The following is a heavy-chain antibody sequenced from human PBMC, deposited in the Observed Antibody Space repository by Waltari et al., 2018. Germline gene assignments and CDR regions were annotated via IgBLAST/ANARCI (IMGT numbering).Heavy chain of an antibody. CDR3: ARCHYGAGSYVMDV. Sequence: QVQLVQSGAEVKEPGASVKVSCRAPVYTLSNIATSWVRQAPGQGLGWMAWISTYSGNTENAQKFQGRVTMTTDTSTSTAYMELRSLRPADTAVYYCARCHYGAGSYVMDVWGLGTTVTVSS. D-gene: IGHD3-10*01. J-gene: IGHJ6*02. V-gene: IGHV1-18*01. CDR2: ISTYSGNT. CDR1: VYTLSNIA.